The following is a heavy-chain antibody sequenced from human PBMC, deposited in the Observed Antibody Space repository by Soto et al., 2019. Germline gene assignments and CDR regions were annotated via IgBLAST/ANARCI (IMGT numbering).Heavy chain of an antibody. CDR2: IYYSGST. D-gene: IGHD2-2*01. CDR3: AGHPIVLVPAAIESNWFDP. CDR1: GGSISSSSYY. Sequence: PSETLSLTCTVSGGSISSSSYYWGWIRQPPGKGLEWIGSIYYSGSTYYNPSLKSRVTISVDTSKNQFSLKLSSVTAADTAVYYCAGHPIVLVPAAIESNWFDPWGQGTLVTVSS. J-gene: IGHJ5*02. V-gene: IGHV4-39*01.